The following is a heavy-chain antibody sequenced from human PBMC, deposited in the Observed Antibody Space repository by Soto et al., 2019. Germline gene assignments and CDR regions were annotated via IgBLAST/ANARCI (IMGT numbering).Heavy chain of an antibody. CDR2: ISYDGSNK. D-gene: IGHD3-22*01. V-gene: IGHV3-30*18. Sequence: PGRSLRLSCAASGFTFSSFGMHWVRQAPGKGLEWVAVISYDGSNKYYADSVKGRFTISRDNSKNTLYLQMNSLRAEDTAVYYCAKTFASSGYPDDYWGQGTLVTVSS. CDR1: GFTFSSFG. CDR3: AKTFASSGYPDDY. J-gene: IGHJ4*02.